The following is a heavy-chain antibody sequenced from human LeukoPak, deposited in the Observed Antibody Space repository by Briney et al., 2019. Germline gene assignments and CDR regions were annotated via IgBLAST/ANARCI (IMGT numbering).Heavy chain of an antibody. J-gene: IGHJ4*02. CDR1: GFTFGDYA. Sequence: GGSLRLSCTGSGFTFGDYAMSWVRQAPGKGLEWVGFIRSQAYVGTTEYAASVKGRFTISRDDSKSIAYLQMDSLKTEDTAVYYCARAGLRWSYYDLGAFASWAQGTLVTVS. CDR3: ARAGLRWSYYDLGAFAS. D-gene: IGHD3-22*01. V-gene: IGHV3-49*04. CDR2: IRSQAYVGTT.